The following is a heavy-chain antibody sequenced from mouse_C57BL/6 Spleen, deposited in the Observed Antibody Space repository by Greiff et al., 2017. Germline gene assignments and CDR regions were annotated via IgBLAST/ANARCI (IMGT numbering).Heavy chain of an antibody. V-gene: IGHV1-18*01. Sequence: VQLKESGPELVKPGASVKIPCKASGYTFTDYNMDWVKQSHGKSLEWIGDINPNNGGTIYNQKFKGKATLTVDKSSSTAYMELRSLTSEDTAVYYCARGSLLLNYFDYWGQGTTLTVSS. D-gene: IGHD2-1*01. J-gene: IGHJ2*01. CDR1: GYTFTDYN. CDR3: ARGSLLLNYFDY. CDR2: INPNNGGT.